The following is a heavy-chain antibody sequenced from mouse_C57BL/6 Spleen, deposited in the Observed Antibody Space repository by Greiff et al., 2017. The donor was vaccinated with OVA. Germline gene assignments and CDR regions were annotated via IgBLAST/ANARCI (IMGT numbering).Heavy chain of an antibody. V-gene: IGHV1-55*01. CDR2: IYPGSGST. J-gene: IGHJ2*01. D-gene: IGHD2-5*01. CDR3: ARDSNYHYYFDY. Sequence: QVQLQQPGAELVKPGASVKMSCKASGYTFTSYWITWVQQRPGQGLEWIGDIYPGSGSTNYNEKFKSKATLTVDTSSSTAYMQLSSLTSEDSAVYYCARDSNYHYYFDYWGKGTTLTVSS. CDR1: GYTFTSYW.